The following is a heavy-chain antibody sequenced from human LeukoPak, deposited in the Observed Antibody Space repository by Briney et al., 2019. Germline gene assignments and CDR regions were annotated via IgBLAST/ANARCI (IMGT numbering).Heavy chain of an antibody. D-gene: IGHD6-13*01. J-gene: IGHJ4*02. CDR2: IYHSGST. CDR3: AREVPIAAAGAFDY. CDR1: GGSISSGGYY. Sequence: SETLSLTCTVSGGSISSGGYYWSWIRQPPGKGLEWIGYIYHSGSTYYNPSLKSRVTISVDRSKNQLSLKLSSVTAADTAVYYCAREVPIAAAGAFDYWGQGTLVTVSS. V-gene: IGHV4-30-2*01.